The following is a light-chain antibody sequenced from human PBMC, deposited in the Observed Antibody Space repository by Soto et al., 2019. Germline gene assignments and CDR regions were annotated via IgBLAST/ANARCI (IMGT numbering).Light chain of an antibody. CDR2: AAS. V-gene: IGKV1-6*01. CDR1: QGIRND. Sequence: AIQMTQSPSSLSASVGDRVTITCRASQGIRNDLGWYQKKPGKAPKLLISAASNLQVGVPSRFSGSGSGTDFALTISSRQPEDAATYYYLQDYNDPPWTFGQGTKVDIK. CDR3: LQDYNDPPWT. J-gene: IGKJ1*01.